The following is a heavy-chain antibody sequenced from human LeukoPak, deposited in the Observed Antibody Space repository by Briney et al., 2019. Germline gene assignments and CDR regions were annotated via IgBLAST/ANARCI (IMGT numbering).Heavy chain of an antibody. CDR3: QVAGGGVDY. Sequence: ASVKVSCKASGYTFTSYGISWVRQAPGQGLEWMGWINPNSGGTNYAQKFQGRVTMTRDTSISTAYMELSRLRSDDTAVYYCQVAGGGVDYWGQGTLVTVSS. D-gene: IGHD6-19*01. CDR1: GYTFTSYG. J-gene: IGHJ4*02. V-gene: IGHV1-2*02. CDR2: INPNSGGT.